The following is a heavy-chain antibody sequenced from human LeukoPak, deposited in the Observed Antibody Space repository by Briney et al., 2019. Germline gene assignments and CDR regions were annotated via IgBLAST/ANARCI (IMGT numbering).Heavy chain of an antibody. J-gene: IGHJ4*02. Sequence: PSETLSLTCTVSGGSISSYYWSWIRQPPGKGLEWIGYIYYSGSTNYNPSLKSRVTISVDTSKNQFSLKLSSVTAADTAVYYCARGDFTMVRGVITYYFDYWGQGTLVTVSS. CDR3: ARGDFTMVRGVITYYFDY. V-gene: IGHV4-59*01. CDR1: GGSISSYY. CDR2: IYYSGST. D-gene: IGHD3-10*01.